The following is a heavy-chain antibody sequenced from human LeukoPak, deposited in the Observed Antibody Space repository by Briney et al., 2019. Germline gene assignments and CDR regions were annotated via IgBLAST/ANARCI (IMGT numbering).Heavy chain of an antibody. CDR1: GFTFSIYW. CDR2: IKEDGSEK. J-gene: IGHJ4*02. Sequence: PGGSLRLSCAASGFTFSIYWMSWVRQAPGKGLEWVANIKEDGSEKYYVDSVKGRFTISRDNAKNSLYLQMNSLRAEDTAVYYCARDQSLRHFDWSRYWGQGTLVTVSS. CDR3: ARDQSLRHFDWSRY. D-gene: IGHD3-9*01. V-gene: IGHV3-7*01.